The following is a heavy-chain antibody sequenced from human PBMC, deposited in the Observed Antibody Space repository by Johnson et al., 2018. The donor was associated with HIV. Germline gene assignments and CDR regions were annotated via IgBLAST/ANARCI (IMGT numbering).Heavy chain of an antibody. V-gene: IGHV3-23*04. Sequence: VQLVESGGGLVQPGRSLRLSCAASGFTFDDYAMHWVRQAPGKGLEWVSGISWNSGGTTYYADSVKGRFTISRDNSKNTLYLQMNSLRAEDTAVYYCAAPSLGGATFDAFDIWGQGTMVTVSS. CDR1: GFTFDDYA. J-gene: IGHJ3*02. D-gene: IGHD1-26*01. CDR3: AAPSLGGATFDAFDI. CDR2: ISWNSGGTT.